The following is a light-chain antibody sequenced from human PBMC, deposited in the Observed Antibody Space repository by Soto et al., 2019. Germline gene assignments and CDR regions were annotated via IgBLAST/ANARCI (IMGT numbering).Light chain of an antibody. V-gene: IGKV1-39*01. CDR1: QTISNF. Sequence: DIQMTQSPSSLSASVGDGVSITCRASQTISNFLSWYQQKPRKAPRLLIYAASGLPSDVPSRFSAGGSGTDFTLNITSLQPEDFATYFCQQSFSTPRTFGQGTRVEIK. CDR2: AAS. CDR3: QQSFSTPRT. J-gene: IGKJ1*01.